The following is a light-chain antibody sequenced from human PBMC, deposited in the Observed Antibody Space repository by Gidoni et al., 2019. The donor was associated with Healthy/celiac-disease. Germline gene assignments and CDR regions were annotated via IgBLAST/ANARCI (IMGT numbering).Light chain of an antibody. J-gene: IGKJ3*01. Sequence: EIVLTQSPATRSLSPGERATLSCRASQSVSSYVAWYQQKPGQAPRLLIYDASNRATGIPARFSGSGSGTDFTLTISSPEPEDFAVYYCQQRSNWPRFTFGPGTKVDIK. CDR2: DAS. CDR1: QSVSSY. V-gene: IGKV3-11*01. CDR3: QQRSNWPRFT.